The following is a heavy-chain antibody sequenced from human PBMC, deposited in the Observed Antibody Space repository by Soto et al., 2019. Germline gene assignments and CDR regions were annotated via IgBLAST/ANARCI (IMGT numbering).Heavy chain of an antibody. CDR2: IYYSGST. CDR1: GGSISSYY. V-gene: IGHV4-59*01. J-gene: IGHJ4*02. CDR3: ARLVSWLGKTYFDY. Sequence: SETLSLTCTVPGGSISSYYWSWIRQPPWKGLEWIGYIYYSGSTNYNPSLKSRVTISVDTSKNQFSLKLSSVTAADTAVYYCARLVSWLGKTYFDYWGQGTLVTVSS. D-gene: IGHD5-12*01.